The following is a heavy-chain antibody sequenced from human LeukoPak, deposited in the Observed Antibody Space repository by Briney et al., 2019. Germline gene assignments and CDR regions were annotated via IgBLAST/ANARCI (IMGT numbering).Heavy chain of an antibody. J-gene: IGHJ3*01. V-gene: IGHV3-33*01. Sequence: PGRSLRLSCAASGFIFSTYGMHWVRQAPGKGLDWVAVIWHDGSNKYYGDSVKGRFTVSRDNSMNTLYLQMNSLRAEDTAVYYCARAVGPFDFWGQGTMVTVSS. CDR1: GFIFSTYG. CDR2: IWHDGSNK. CDR3: ARAVGPFDF.